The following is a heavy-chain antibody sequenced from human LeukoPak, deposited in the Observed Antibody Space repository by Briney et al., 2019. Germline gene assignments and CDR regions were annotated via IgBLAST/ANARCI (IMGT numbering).Heavy chain of an antibody. CDR1: GGSISSGGYY. CDR2: IYYSGST. Sequence: PSETLSLTCTVYGGSISSGGYYWSWIRQHPGKGLEWIGYIYYSGSTYYNPSLKSRVTISVDTSKNQFSLKLSSVTAADTAVYYCARDTKTHGGNIYYFDYWGQGTLVTVSS. CDR3: ARDTKTHGGNIYYFDY. D-gene: IGHD4-23*01. V-gene: IGHV4-31*03. J-gene: IGHJ4*02.